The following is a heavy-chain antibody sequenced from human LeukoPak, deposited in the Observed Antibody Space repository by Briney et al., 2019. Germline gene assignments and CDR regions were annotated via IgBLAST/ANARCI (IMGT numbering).Heavy chain of an antibody. CDR3: ASSFYYYDSLHLFDP. Sequence: SETLSLTCTVSGGSISSHYWSWIRQPPGKGLEWIGYIYYSGSTNYNPSLKSRVTISVDTSKNQFSLKLSSVTAADTAVYYCASSFYYYDSLHLFDPWGQGTLVTVSS. J-gene: IGHJ5*02. CDR1: GGSISSHY. V-gene: IGHV4-59*11. D-gene: IGHD3-22*01. CDR2: IYYSGST.